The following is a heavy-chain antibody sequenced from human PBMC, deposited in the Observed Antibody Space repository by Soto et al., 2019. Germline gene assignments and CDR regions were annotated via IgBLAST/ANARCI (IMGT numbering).Heavy chain of an antibody. D-gene: IGHD6-19*01. Sequence: EVQLVESGGGLVQPGGSLRLSCAASGFTFSSYEMNWVRQAPGKGLEWVSYISSSGSTIYYADSVKGRFTISRDNAKNSLYLQMSGVSAEDTAVYDCARGQYSSGGGYFDYWGQETLVTVSS. CDR1: GFTFSSYE. V-gene: IGHV3-48*03. CDR3: ARGQYSSGGGYFDY. J-gene: IGHJ4*02. CDR2: ISSSGSTI.